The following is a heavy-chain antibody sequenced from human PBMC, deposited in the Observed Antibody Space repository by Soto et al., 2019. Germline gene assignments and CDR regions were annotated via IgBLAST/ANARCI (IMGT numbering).Heavy chain of an antibody. V-gene: IGHV3-21*01. J-gene: IGHJ4*02. Sequence: EVQLVESGGGLVKPGGSLRLSCAASGFTFSSYSMNWVRQAPGKGLEWVSSISSSSSYIYYADSVKGRFTISGDNAKNSLYLQMNSLRAEDTAVYYCARDATTGYFDYWGQGTLVTVSS. CDR3: ARDATTGYFDY. CDR1: GFTFSSYS. D-gene: IGHD1-1*01. CDR2: ISSSSSYI.